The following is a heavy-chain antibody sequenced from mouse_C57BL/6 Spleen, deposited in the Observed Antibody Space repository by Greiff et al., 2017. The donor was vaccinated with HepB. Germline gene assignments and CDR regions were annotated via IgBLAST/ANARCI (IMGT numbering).Heavy chain of an antibody. CDR3: ARGDYGNDYAMDY. D-gene: IGHD2-1*01. V-gene: IGHV5-17*01. CDR1: GFTFSDYG. Sequence: EVKLEESGGGLVKPGGSLKLSCAASGFTFSDYGMHWVRQAPEKGLEWVAYISSGSSTIYYADTVKGRFTISRDNAKNTLFLQMTSLRSEDTAMYYCARGDYGNDYAMDYWGQGTSVTVSS. CDR2: ISSGSSTI. J-gene: IGHJ4*01.